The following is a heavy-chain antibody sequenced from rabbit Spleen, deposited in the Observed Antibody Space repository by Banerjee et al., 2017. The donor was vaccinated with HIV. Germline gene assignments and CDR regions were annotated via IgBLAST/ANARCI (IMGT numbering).Heavy chain of an antibody. Sequence: QEQLVESGGGLVKPGASLTLTCKASSFSFSDRDVMCWVRQAPGKGLECIACTYAGSSGSTWYANWAKGRFTISKASSTTVTLQMTSLTAADTATYFCARGSATMTMVITGYYLNLWGQGTLVTVS. CDR2: TYAGSSGST. CDR3: ARGSATMTMVITGYYLNL. J-gene: IGHJ4*01. CDR1: SFSFSDRDV. V-gene: IGHV1S45*01. D-gene: IGHD2-1*01.